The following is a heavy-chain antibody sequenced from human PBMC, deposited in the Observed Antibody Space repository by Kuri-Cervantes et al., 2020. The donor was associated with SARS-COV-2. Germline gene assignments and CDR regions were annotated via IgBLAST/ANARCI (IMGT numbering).Heavy chain of an antibody. J-gene: IGHJ4*02. Sequence: SLKISCAASGFTFSSYATSWVRQAPGKGLEWVSGISWNSGSIGYADSVKGRFTISRDNAKNSLYLQMNSLRAEDMALYYCAKDSVSYYYGSGSFILDYWGQGTLVTVSS. CDR1: GFTFSSYA. CDR3: AKDSVSYYYGSGSFILDY. CDR2: ISWNSGSI. D-gene: IGHD3-10*01. V-gene: IGHV3-9*03.